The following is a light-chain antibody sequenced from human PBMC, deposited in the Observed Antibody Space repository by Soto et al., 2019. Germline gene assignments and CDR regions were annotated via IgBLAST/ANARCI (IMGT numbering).Light chain of an antibody. Sequence: EIVMTQSPATLSVSPGERVTLHCRASQSVTSNLAWYQHKPGQAPRLLIYDASNRATGIPARFSGSGSGTDFTLTIRSLEPEDFAIYYCQEYNNWPLYTFGQGTRLEIK. J-gene: IGKJ5*01. CDR1: QSVTSN. CDR3: QEYNNWPLYT. CDR2: DAS. V-gene: IGKV3D-15*01.